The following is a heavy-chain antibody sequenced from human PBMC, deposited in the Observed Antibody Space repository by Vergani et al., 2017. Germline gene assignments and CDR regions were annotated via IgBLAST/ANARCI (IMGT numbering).Heavy chain of an antibody. CDR2: INPIFGTA. CDR3: ARGATGGYSYEN. V-gene: IGHV1-69*01. Sequence: QVQLVQSGAEVKKPGSSVKVSCKASGGTFSSYAISWVRQAPGQGLEWMGGINPIFGTANYAQKFQGRVTSTSDESTSTAYMELSSLRSEDTAVYYWARGATGGYSYENWGQGTLVTVSS. CDR1: GGTFSSYA. D-gene: IGHD5-18*01. J-gene: IGHJ4*02.